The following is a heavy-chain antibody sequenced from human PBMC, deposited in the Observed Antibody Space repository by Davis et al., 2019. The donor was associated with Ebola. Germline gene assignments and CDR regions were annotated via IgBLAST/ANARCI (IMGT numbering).Heavy chain of an antibody. Sequence: PGGSLRLSCAASGFTFSDYYMSWIRQAPGKGLEWVSYISSSGSTIYYADSVKGRFTISRDNAKNSLYLQMNSLRAEDTAVYYCARGSYDYGSGSYSVNDAFDIWGQGTMVTVSS. J-gene: IGHJ3*02. CDR2: ISSSGSTI. CDR1: GFTFSDYY. V-gene: IGHV3-11*01. D-gene: IGHD3-10*01. CDR3: ARGSYDYGSGSYSVNDAFDI.